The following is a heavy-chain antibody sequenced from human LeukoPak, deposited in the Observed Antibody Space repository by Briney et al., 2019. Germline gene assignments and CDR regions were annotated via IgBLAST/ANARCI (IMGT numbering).Heavy chain of an antibody. CDR3: ARVTITMVRGVDV. J-gene: IGHJ6*04. CDR2: ISSSSSYI. Sequence: GGSLRLSCAASGFTFSSYSMNWVRQAPGKGLEWVSSISSSSSYIYYADSVKGRFTISRDNAKNSLYLQMNSLRAEDTAVYYCARVTITMVRGVDVWGKGTTATVSS. V-gene: IGHV3-21*01. D-gene: IGHD3-10*01. CDR1: GFTFSSYS.